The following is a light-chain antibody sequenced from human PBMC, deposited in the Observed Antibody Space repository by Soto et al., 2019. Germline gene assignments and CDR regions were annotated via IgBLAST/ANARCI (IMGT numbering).Light chain of an antibody. Sequence: QSVLTQPPSASGSPGQSVTISCTGTSSDVGGYNYVSWFRQHPGKAPKLMIYEVTKRPSGVPDRFSGSKSGNKASLTVSGLQAEDEADYYCISYAGSNNFVVFGGGTKLTVL. CDR1: SSDVGGYNY. V-gene: IGLV2-8*01. CDR2: EVT. J-gene: IGLJ2*01. CDR3: ISYAGSNNFVV.